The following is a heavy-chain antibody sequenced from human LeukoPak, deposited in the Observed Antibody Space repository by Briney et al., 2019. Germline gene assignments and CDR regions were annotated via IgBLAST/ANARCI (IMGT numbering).Heavy chain of an antibody. D-gene: IGHD6-13*01. CDR3: ARKMPDYSSSWYLFGTDFDY. Sequence: ASVKVSCKASGYTFTSYAMNWVRQAPGQGLEWMGWINTNTGNPTYAQGFTGRFVFSLDTSVSTAYLQISSLKAEDIAVYYCARKMPDYSSSWYLFGTDFDYWGQGTLVTVSS. CDR2: INTNTGNP. V-gene: IGHV7-4-1*02. J-gene: IGHJ4*02. CDR1: GYTFTSYA.